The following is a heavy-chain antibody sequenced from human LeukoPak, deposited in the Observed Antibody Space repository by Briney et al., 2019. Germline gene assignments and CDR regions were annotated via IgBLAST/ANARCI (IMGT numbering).Heavy chain of an antibody. D-gene: IGHD3-3*01. V-gene: IGHV3-7*03. CDR2: IKQDGSEK. J-gene: IGHJ4*02. CDR1: GFTFSSYW. CDR3: ANMVLRFLEWLPDPLNDY. Sequence: PGGSLRLSCVASGFTFSSYWMSWVRQAPGKGLEWVANIKQDGSEKYYVDSVKGRFTISRDNAKNTLYLQMNSLRAEDTAAYYCANMVLRFLEWLPDPLNDYWGQGTLVTVSS.